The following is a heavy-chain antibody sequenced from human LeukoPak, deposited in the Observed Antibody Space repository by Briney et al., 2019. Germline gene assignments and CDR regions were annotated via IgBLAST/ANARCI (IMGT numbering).Heavy chain of an antibody. CDR3: ARVGPYYDILTGTPPAVYFDY. J-gene: IGHJ4*02. D-gene: IGHD3-9*01. CDR2: IYYSGST. Sequence: SETLSLTCTVSGCSISSYYRSWVRQPPGKGLEWIGYIYYSGSTNYNPSLKSRVTISVHTSKNHFSLKLSSATAGDTAVSYCARVGPYYDILTGTPPAVYFDYWGQGTLVTVSS. CDR1: GCSISSYY. V-gene: IGHV4-59*01.